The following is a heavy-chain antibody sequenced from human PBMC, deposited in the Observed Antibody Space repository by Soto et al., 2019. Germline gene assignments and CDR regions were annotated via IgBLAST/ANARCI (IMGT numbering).Heavy chain of an antibody. CDR3: AGGSVAAYVWGSYPFW. D-gene: IGHD3-16*01. CDR2: ISYDGSNK. V-gene: IGHV3-30-3*01. J-gene: IGHJ4*02. CDR1: GFTFSSYA. Sequence: QVQLVESGGGVVQPGRSLRLSCAASGFTFSSYAMHWVRQAPGKGLEWVAVISYDGSNKYYADSVKGRFTISRDNSKHPLYVQMTSLRADDTAVYYCAGGSVAAYVWGSYPFWWGQGTLVTVSS.